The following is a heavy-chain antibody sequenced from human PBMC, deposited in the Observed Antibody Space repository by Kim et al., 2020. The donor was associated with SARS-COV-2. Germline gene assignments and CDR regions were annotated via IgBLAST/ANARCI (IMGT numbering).Heavy chain of an antibody. CDR1: GGSMNSGTYY. Sequence: QLQLQESGPGLVKPWETLSLTCTVSGGSMNSGTYYWGWIRQAPGMGLEWIGNIYKDGSAYYNPSLKSRVTISVDPSTNQFSLQLRYVTAADTSVYYCARHAGSRGYYGSASYYYLDFWGQGTLVTGSS. V-gene: IGHV4-39*01. J-gene: IGHJ4*02. CDR3: ARHAGSRGYYGSASYYYLDF. D-gene: IGHD3-10*01. CDR2: IYKDGSA.